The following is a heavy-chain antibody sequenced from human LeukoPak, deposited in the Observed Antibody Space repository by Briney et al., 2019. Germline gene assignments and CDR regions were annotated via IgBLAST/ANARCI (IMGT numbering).Heavy chain of an antibody. CDR2: INPNSGGT. CDR3: ARTSHYYYGMDV. V-gene: IGHV1-2*02. D-gene: IGHD2-2*01. J-gene: IGHJ6*02. Sequence: EASVKVSCKASGYTFTGYYMHWVRQAPGQGLEWMGWINPNSGGTNYAQKFQGRVTMTRDTSISTAYMELSRLRSDDTAMYYCARTSHYYYGMDVWGQGTTVTVSS. CDR1: GYTFTGYY.